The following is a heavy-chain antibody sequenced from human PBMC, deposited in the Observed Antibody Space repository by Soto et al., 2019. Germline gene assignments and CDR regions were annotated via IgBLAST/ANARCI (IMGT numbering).Heavy chain of an antibody. D-gene: IGHD3-10*01. CDR3: ARAVYGYYYYGMDV. Sequence: AASVKVSCKVSGYTLTELSMHWVRQAPGKGLEWMGGFDPEDGETIYAQKFQGRVTMTEDTSTDTAYMELSSLRSEDTAVYYCARAVYGYYYYGMDVWGQGTTVTVSS. CDR1: GYTLTELS. V-gene: IGHV1-24*01. CDR2: FDPEDGET. J-gene: IGHJ6*02.